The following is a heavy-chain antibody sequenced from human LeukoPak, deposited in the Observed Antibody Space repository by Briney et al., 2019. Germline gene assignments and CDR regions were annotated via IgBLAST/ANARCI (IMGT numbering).Heavy chain of an antibody. J-gene: IGHJ6*03. CDR2: IYYSGST. D-gene: IGHD3-16*02. CDR1: GGSISSYY. V-gene: IGHV4-59*01. CDR3: ARVTDTFGGVIGHWYYNYMDV. Sequence: SETLSLTCTVSGGSISSYYWSWIRQPPGKGLEWIGYIYYSGSTNYNPSLKSRVTISVDTSKNQFSLKLSSVTAADTAVYYCARVTDTFGGVIGHWYYNYMDVWGKGTTVTVSS.